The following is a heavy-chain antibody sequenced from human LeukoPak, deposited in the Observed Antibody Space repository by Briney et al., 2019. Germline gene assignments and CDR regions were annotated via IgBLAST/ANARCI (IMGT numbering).Heavy chain of an antibody. CDR2: IYSGGST. CDR1: GFTVSSNY. V-gene: IGHV3-53*01. D-gene: IGHD6-19*01. Sequence: GGSLRLSCAASGFTVSSNYMSWVRQAPGKGLEWVSVIYSGGSTYYADSVKGRFTISRDNSKNTLYLQMNSLRAEDTAVYYCASYSSGATGYFDYWGQGTLVTVSS. CDR3: ASYSSGATGYFDY. J-gene: IGHJ4*02.